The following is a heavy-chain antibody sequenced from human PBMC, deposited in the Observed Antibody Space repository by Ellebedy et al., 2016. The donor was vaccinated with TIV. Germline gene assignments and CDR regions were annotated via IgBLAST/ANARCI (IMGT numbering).Heavy chain of an antibody. J-gene: IGHJ4*02. V-gene: IGHV3-21*01. Sequence: GESLKISCAASGFIFSSYTLNWVRQAPGKGLEWVSSISTSSSYIYYADSVKGRFTISRDNAENSLFLQMNSLRVEDTAVYYCAKDPREWLERGYFDYWGQGTLVTVSS. CDR1: GFIFSSYT. CDR2: ISTSSSYI. D-gene: IGHD6-19*01. CDR3: AKDPREWLERGYFDY.